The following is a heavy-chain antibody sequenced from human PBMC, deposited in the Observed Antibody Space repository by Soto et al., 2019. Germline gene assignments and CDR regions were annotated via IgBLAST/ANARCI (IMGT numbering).Heavy chain of an antibody. CDR2: IIPIFGTA. CDR3: ARAPYDSSGYYPLYFFDY. D-gene: IGHD3-22*01. CDR1: GGTFSSYA. Sequence: GASVKVSCKASGGTFSSYAISWVQQAPGQGLEWMGGIIPIFGTANYAQKFQGRVTITADESTSTAYMDLSSLRSEDTAVYYCARAPYDSSGYYPLYFFDYWGQGTLVTVS. J-gene: IGHJ4*02. V-gene: IGHV1-69*13.